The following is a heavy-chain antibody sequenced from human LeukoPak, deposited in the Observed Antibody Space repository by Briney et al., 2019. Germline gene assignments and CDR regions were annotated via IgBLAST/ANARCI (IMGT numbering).Heavy chain of an antibody. V-gene: IGHV4-34*01. CDR3: ARALVRWHSVRFDY. CDR2: INHSGST. D-gene: IGHD4-23*01. CDR1: GGSFSGYY. Sequence: SETLSLTCAVYGGSFSGYYWSWIRQPPGKGPEWIGEINHSGSTNYNPSLKSRVTISVDTSKNQFSLKLSSVTAADTAVYYCARALVRWHSVRFDYWGQGTLVTVSS. J-gene: IGHJ4*02.